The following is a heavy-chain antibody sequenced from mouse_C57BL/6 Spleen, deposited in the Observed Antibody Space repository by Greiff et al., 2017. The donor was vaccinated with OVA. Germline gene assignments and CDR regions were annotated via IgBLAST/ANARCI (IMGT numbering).Heavy chain of an antibody. D-gene: IGHD1-1*01. J-gene: IGHJ2*01. CDR1: GYTFTSYW. CDR3: AKAIYYYGSNYFDY. CDR2: IDPSDSYT. V-gene: IGHV1-69*01. Sequence: VQLQQPGAELVMPGASVKLSCKASGYTFTSYWMHWVKQRPGQGLEWIGEIDPSDSYTNYNQKFKGKSTLTVDKSSSTAYMQLSSLTSEDSAVYYCAKAIYYYGSNYFDYWGQGTTLTVSS.